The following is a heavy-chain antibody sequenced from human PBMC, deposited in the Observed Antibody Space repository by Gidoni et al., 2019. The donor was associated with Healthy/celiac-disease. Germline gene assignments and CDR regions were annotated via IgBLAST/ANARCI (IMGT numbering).Heavy chain of an antibody. CDR3: ARLDPSTGYFDY. J-gene: IGHJ4*02. CDR2: IGTAGDT. V-gene: IGHV3-13*04. D-gene: IGHD3-9*01. Sequence: EVQLVESGGGLVQPGGSLRLPCAASGFTFSSYDMHWVRQATGKGLEWVSAIGTAGDTYYPGSVKGRFTISRENAKNSLYLQMNSLRAGDTAVYYCARLDPSTGYFDYWGQGTLVTVSS. CDR1: GFTFSSYD.